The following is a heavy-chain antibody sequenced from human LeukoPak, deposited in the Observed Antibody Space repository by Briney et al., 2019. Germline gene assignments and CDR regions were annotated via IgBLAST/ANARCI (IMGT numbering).Heavy chain of an antibody. CDR3: ARDERSRYYYMDV. CDR2: IYYSGST. CDR1: GGSISSYY. J-gene: IGHJ6*03. Sequence: PSETLSLTCTVSGGSISSYYWSWLRQPPGQGLEWIGYIYYSGSTKYNPSLKSRVTISVDTSKNQFSLRLSSVTAADTAVYYCARDERSRYYYMDVWGKGTTVTVSS. V-gene: IGHV4-59*01.